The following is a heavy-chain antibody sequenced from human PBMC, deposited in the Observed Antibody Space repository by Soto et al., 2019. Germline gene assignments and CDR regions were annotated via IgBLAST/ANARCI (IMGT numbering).Heavy chain of an antibody. CDR1: GGSVSSGSYY. D-gene: IGHD3-10*01. Sequence: SETLSLTCTVYGGSVSSGSYYWSWIRQPPGKGLEWIGYIYYSGSTNYNPSLKSRVTISVDTSKNQFSLKLSSVTAADTAVYYCAGDYPTSMVRGVRGWFDPWGQGTLVTVSS. J-gene: IGHJ5*02. V-gene: IGHV4-61*01. CDR3: AGDYPTSMVRGVRGWFDP. CDR2: IYYSGST.